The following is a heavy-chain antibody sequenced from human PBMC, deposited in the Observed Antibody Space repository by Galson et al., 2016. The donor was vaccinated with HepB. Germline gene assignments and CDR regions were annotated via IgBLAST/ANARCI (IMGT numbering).Heavy chain of an antibody. D-gene: IGHD3-16*02. CDR1: GFTFSDYG. Sequence: SLRLSCAASGFTFSDYGMAWVRQAPGRGLEWVATMAGVGGNTHYPDSVKGRFTISRDNPKSTLSLQMNSLRAEDTALYYCARDVGGIMFDYWGQGTLVTVSS. CDR2: MAGVGGNT. CDR3: ARDVGGIMFDY. V-gene: IGHV3-23*01. J-gene: IGHJ4*02.